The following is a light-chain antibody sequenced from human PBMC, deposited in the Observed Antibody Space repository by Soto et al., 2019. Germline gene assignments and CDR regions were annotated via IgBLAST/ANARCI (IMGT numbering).Light chain of an antibody. V-gene: IGLV1-51*02. CDR1: SSNIGNNY. CDR2: END. J-gene: IGLJ3*02. CDR3: GTWDSSLDVGV. Sequence: QSVLTQPPSVSAAPGQKVTISCSGGSSNIGNNYVSWYQQVPGTAPKLLIYENDKRPSGIPDRFSGSKSGTSATLGITGLQTGDEADYYCGTWDSSLDVGVFGGGTKPTVL.